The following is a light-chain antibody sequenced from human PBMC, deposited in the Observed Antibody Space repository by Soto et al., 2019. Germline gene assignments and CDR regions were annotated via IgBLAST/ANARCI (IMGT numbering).Light chain of an antibody. Sequence: DLKMTQSPSTLSASVGDRVTLTCRASQSISSWLAWYQQKPGKAPKLLIYDASSLESGVPSRFSGSGSGTEFTLTITSLQPDDFATYYCQQYNSYPWTFGQGTKVDIK. CDR2: DAS. V-gene: IGKV1-5*01. CDR1: QSISSW. J-gene: IGKJ1*01. CDR3: QQYNSYPWT.